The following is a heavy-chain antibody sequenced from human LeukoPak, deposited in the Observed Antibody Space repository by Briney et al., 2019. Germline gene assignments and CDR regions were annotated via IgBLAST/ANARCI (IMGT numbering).Heavy chain of an antibody. Sequence: GGSLRLSCAASGFTFSSYWMLWVRQAPGKGLEWVASIKQDGSEKYYVDSMKGRFTISRDNAENSLYLQMNSLRAEDTAVYYCARMPRGPDVWGKGTTVTVSS. V-gene: IGHV3-7*01. CDR1: GFTFSSYW. CDR2: IKQDGSEK. D-gene: IGHD2-2*01. CDR3: ARMPRGPDV. J-gene: IGHJ6*04.